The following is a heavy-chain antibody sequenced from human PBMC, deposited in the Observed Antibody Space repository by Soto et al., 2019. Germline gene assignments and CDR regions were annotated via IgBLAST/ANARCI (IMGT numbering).Heavy chain of an antibody. CDR3: AKGPTIFGVVITYEYYYGMDV. V-gene: IGHV3-23*01. Sequence: GGSLRLSCAASGFILSSSAISWVRQAPGRGLEWVSAISGSGTRTYYADSVKGRFTISGDRSKNTVYLQMNSLRAEDTAVYYCAKGPTIFGVVITYEYYYGMDVWGQGTTVTVSS. J-gene: IGHJ6*02. CDR1: GFILSSSA. D-gene: IGHD3-3*01. CDR2: ISGSGTRT.